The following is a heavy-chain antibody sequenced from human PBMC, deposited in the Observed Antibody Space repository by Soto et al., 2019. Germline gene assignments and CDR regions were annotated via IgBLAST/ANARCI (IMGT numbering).Heavy chain of an antibody. Sequence: SETLALTCTVSGGSISSGDYYWSWIRQPPGKGLEWIGYIYYSGSTYYNPSLKSRVTISVDTSKNQFSLKLSSVTAADTAVYYCARAPGRYFDWLLSDGGAFDIWGQGTMVT. CDR1: GGSISSGDYY. CDR3: ARAPGRYFDWLLSDGGAFDI. J-gene: IGHJ3*02. D-gene: IGHD3-9*01. CDR2: IYYSGST. V-gene: IGHV4-30-4*01.